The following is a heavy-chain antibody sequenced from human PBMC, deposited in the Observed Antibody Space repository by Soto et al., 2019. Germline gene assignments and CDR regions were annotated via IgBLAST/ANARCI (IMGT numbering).Heavy chain of an antibody. J-gene: IGHJ5*02. D-gene: IGHD3-10*01. CDR2: IYHSGST. V-gene: IGHV4-34*01. Sequence: QVQLQQWGAGLLKPSETLSLTCAVYGGSFSGSYWSWIRQPPGKGLEWIGEIYHSGSTNYNPSLKSRVPMSVDTSQIQFSLKLSSVTAADTAVYYCAKGGGSLWSWGQGTLVTVSS. CDR1: GGSFSGSY. CDR3: AKGGGSLWS.